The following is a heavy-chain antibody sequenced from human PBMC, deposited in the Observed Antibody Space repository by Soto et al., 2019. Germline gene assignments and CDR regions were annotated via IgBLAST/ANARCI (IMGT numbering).Heavy chain of an antibody. J-gene: IGHJ6*02. D-gene: IGHD2-2*01. CDR1: GGSFSGYY. CDR2: INHSGST. CDR3: ARDIVVVPAARGYYYYGMDV. V-gene: IGHV4-34*01. Sequence: QVQLQQWGAGLLKPSETLSLTCAVYGGSFSGYYWSWIRQPPGKGLEWIGEINHSGSTNYNPSLKSRVTISVDTSKNQFSLKLSSVTAADTAVCYCARDIVVVPAARGYYYYGMDVWGQGTTVTVSS.